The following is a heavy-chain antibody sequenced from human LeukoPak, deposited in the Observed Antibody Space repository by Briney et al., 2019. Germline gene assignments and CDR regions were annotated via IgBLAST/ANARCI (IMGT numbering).Heavy chain of an antibody. D-gene: IGHD2-8*01. V-gene: IGHV4-61*02. CDR2: IYTSGST. CDR3: ARVNPLGYCTNGVCPGGGLPFDY. CDR1: GGSISSASYY. J-gene: IGHJ4*02. Sequence: SETLSLTCTVSGGSISSASYYWSWIRQPAGKGLEWIGRIYTSGSTNYNPSLKSRVSISVDTSKNQFSLKLRSVTAADTAMYFCARVNPLGYCTNGVCPGGGLPFDYWSQGTLVTVSS.